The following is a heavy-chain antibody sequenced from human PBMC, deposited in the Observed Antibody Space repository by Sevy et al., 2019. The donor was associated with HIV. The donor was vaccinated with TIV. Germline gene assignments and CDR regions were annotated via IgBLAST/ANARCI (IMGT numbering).Heavy chain of an antibody. CDR3: ARFGTVATLRYNYYNGMDV. Sequence: ASVKVSCKASGYTFSNYGITWVRQAPGQGLEWMGWIGVYNGNIKYAQKFRGRVTVTTDTSTSTAYMEPRSLGTDDTAVYYCARFGTVATLRYNYYNGMDVWGQGTTVIVSS. J-gene: IGHJ6*02. V-gene: IGHV1-18*01. CDR1: GYTFSNYG. D-gene: IGHD4-17*01. CDR2: IGVYNGNI.